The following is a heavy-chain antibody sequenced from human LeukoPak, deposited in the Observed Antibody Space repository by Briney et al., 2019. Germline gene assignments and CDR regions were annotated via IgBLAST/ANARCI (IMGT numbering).Heavy chain of an antibody. D-gene: IGHD4-23*01. CDR2: TYTGGST. Sequence: GGSLRLSCAASGFTVSSNYMSWVRQAPGKGLEWVSVTYTGGSTNYADSVKGRFSISRDNSKNTLYLQMNSLRAEDTAVYYCARVDVVTVGKNAFDIWGQGTMVTVSA. CDR1: GFTVSSNY. J-gene: IGHJ3*02. V-gene: IGHV3-53*01. CDR3: ARVDVVTVGKNAFDI.